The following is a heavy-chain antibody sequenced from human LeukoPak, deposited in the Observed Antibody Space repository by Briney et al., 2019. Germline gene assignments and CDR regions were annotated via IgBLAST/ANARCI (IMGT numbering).Heavy chain of an antibody. V-gene: IGHV1-8*01. CDR3: AIVSTAMDRNDLDY. J-gene: IGHJ4*02. D-gene: IGHD5-18*01. Sequence: ASVKVSCKASGYTFTSYDINWVRQATGQGLEWMGWMNPNSGNTGYAQKFQGRVTMTRNTSISTAYMELSSLRSEDTAVYYCAIVSTAMDRNDLDYWGQGTRVTVSS. CDR1: GYTFTSYD. CDR2: MNPNSGNT.